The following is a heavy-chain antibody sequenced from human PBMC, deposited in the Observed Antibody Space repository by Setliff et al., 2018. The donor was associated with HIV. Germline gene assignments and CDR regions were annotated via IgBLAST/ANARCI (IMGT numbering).Heavy chain of an antibody. D-gene: IGHD5-18*01. CDR2: INHSGST. CDR3: ARADLRYYYFDY. Sequence: SETLSLTCAVYGGSFSGYYWSWIRQPPGKGLEWIGEINHSGSTNYNPSLKSRVTISVDTSKNQFSLKLSSVTAADTAVYYCARADLRYYYFDYWGQGTLVTVSS. CDR1: GGSFSGYY. V-gene: IGHV4-34*01. J-gene: IGHJ4*02.